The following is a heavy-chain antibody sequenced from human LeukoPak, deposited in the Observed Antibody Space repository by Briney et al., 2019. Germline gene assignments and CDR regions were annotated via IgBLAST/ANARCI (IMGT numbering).Heavy chain of an antibody. CDR2: ISSCGGYT. CDR3: ARDRRDGGYNPGDPRGFAN. J-gene: IGHJ4*02. D-gene: IGHD5-24*01. CDR1: GFTFSDYY. V-gene: IGHV3-11*06. Sequence: GGSLTLSCAASGFTFSDYYMSWIRQAPGKGLEWVSRISSCGGYTGYPDSLKGRFTISRDKAKNPLHLQMNSLRAEDTAVYYCARDRRDGGYNPGDPRGFANWGQGTLVTVSS.